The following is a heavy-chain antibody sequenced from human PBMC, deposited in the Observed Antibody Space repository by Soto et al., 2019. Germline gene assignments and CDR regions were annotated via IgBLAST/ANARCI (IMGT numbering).Heavy chain of an antibody. Sequence: APVKVSCKASGDTFSRYSISWVRQAPGQGLEWMGGIFAGFGTATYAQKFHGRVTIIRDKSTSTVYMELSSLRSEDTAVYYCARVDAHDAFDIWREGTMVTVS. CDR2: IFAGFGTA. J-gene: IGHJ3*02. CDR1: GDTFSRYS. V-gene: IGHV1-69*05. CDR3: ARVDAHDAFDI.